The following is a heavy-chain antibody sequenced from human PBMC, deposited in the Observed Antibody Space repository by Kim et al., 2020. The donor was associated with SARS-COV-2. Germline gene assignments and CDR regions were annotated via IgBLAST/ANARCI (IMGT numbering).Heavy chain of an antibody. Sequence: GGSLRLSCAASGFTFSSYGMHWVRQAPGKGLEWVAVIWYDGSNKYYADSVKGRFTISRDNSKNTLYLQMNSLRAEDTAVYYCARVNGDSSGYDYWGQGTLVTVSS. V-gene: IGHV3-33*01. D-gene: IGHD3-22*01. CDR1: GFTFSSYG. CDR2: IWYDGSNK. CDR3: ARVNGDSSGYDY. J-gene: IGHJ4*02.